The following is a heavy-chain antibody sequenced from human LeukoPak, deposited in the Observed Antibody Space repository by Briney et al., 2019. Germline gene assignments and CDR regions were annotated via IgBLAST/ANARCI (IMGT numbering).Heavy chain of an antibody. J-gene: IGHJ4*02. Sequence: PSETLSLTCTVSGGSVSDYYWSWIRQSPGKGLEWIGYIYYTGSSSYNPSLRSRVTISADTSKNQFSLKLSSVTAADTAVYYCARGSTIFGVVDWGQGTLVTVSS. CDR3: ARGSTIFGVVD. V-gene: IGHV4-59*02. CDR2: IYYTGSS. D-gene: IGHD3-3*01. CDR1: GGSVSDYY.